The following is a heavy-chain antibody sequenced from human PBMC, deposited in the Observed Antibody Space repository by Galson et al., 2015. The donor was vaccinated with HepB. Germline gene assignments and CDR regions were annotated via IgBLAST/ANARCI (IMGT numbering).Heavy chain of an antibody. CDR2: IYPGGSDT. J-gene: IGHJ4*02. CDR1: GYSFTSYW. V-gene: IGHV5-51*01. D-gene: IGHD6-13*01. Sequence: QSGAEVKKPGESLEISCKGSGYSFTSYWIGWVRQMPGKGLEWMGIIYPGGSDTRYSPSFQGQVTISADKSISTAYLQWSSLKASDTAMYHCARRAYSSSWFTKPFDYWGQGTLVTVSS. CDR3: ARRAYSSSWFTKPFDY.